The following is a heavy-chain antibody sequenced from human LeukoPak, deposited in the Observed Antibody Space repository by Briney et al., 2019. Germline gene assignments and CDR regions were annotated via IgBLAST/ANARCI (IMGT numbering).Heavy chain of an antibody. CDR1: GFTFSSYA. J-gene: IGHJ5*02. D-gene: IGHD3-22*01. Sequence: GGSLRLSCAASGFTFSSYAMSWVRQAPGKGLEWVSAIGGSGGSTYYADSVKGRFTISRDNSKNTLYLQMNSLRAEDTAVYYCAKAPDAMIVVLISWGQGTLVTVSS. CDR3: AKAPDAMIVVLIS. CDR2: IGGSGGST. V-gene: IGHV3-23*01.